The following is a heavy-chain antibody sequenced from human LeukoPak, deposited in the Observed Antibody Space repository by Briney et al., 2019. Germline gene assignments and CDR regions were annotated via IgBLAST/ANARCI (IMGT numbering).Heavy chain of an antibody. J-gene: IGHJ5*02. CDR2: ISYDGSNK. CDR3: AREGGGEWAVRLWFGESPMYNWFDP. Sequence: GALRLSCAASGFTFSSYGMHWVRQAPGKGLEWVAVISYDGSNKYYADSVKGRFTISIDNSKNTLYLQMNSLRAEDTAVYYCAREGGGEWAVRLWFGESPMYNWFDPWGQGTLVTVSS. CDR1: GFTFSSYG. D-gene: IGHD3-10*01. V-gene: IGHV3-30*03.